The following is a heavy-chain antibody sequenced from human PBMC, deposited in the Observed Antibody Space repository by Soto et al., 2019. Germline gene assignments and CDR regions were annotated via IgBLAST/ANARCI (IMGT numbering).Heavy chain of an antibody. CDR1: GASLSRYY. Sequence: QVVLQESGPGVVKPSDTLSLTCNVSGASLSRYYWSWIRQPPGKGLEWIGRIYGTGDTDYNPSLKSRISMSVDMSKKQFSLTLRSVTAADTAIYYCVRDGTKNLRDRFEPWGRGILVTVSS. CDR3: VRDGTKNLRDRFEP. V-gene: IGHV4-4*07. J-gene: IGHJ5*02. CDR2: IYGTGDT. D-gene: IGHD1-26*01.